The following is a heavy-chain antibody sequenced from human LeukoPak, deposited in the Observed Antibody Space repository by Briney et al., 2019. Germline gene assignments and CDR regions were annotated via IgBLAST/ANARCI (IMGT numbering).Heavy chain of an antibody. Sequence: PSQTLSLTCTVSGGSISSGGYYWSWVRQHPGKGLEWIGYIYYSGGTYYNPSLKSRVTISVDTCKSQFSLKLSSVPAADTAVYYCASGSPQVVTAYWGQGTLVTVSS. D-gene: IGHD2-21*02. J-gene: IGHJ1*01. V-gene: IGHV4-31*03. CDR1: GGSISSGGYY. CDR2: IYYSGGT. CDR3: ASGSPQVVTAY.